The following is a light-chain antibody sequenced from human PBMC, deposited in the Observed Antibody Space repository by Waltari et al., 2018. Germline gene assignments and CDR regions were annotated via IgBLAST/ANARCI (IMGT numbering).Light chain of an antibody. V-gene: IGLV10-54*04. CDR2: RTD. Sequence: QAGLTQPPSVSTDLRQPALLTCNGNSNNIGTPGTAWLPQPRGHPPKVLAYRTDSRPTGISERFSASRSGDTASLTISGLQPEDEADYYCLAWDSSLSAWVFGGGTRLTVL. J-gene: IGLJ3*02. CDR3: LAWDSSLSAWV. CDR1: SNNIGTPG.